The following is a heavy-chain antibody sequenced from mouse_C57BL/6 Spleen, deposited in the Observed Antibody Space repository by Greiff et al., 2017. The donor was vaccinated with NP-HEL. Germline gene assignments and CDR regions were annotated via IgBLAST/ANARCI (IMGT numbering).Heavy chain of an antibody. CDR1: GFTFSSYA. CDR3: ATSYFDY. CDR2: ISDGGSYT. V-gene: IGHV5-4*03. J-gene: IGHJ2*01. Sequence: EVKLMESGGGLVKPGGSLKLSCAASGFTFSSYAMSWVRQTPEKRLEWVATISDGGSYTYYPDNVKGRFTISRDNAKNNLYLQMSHLKSEDTAMYYCATSYFDYWGQGTTLTVSS.